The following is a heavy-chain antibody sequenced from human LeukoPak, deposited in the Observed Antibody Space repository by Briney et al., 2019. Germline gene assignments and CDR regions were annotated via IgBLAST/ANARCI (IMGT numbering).Heavy chain of an antibody. CDR3: ARDIVGPTD. D-gene: IGHD1-26*01. Sequence: GGSLRLSCAASGFTFTNYWMSWVRQAPGKGLEWVANINQDGSEKYFVASVKGRFTISRDNAKNSLYLQMNNVRAEDTAVYYCARDIVGPTDWGQGTLSPSPQ. CDR2: INQDGSEK. J-gene: IGHJ4*02. V-gene: IGHV3-7*01. CDR1: GFTFTNYW.